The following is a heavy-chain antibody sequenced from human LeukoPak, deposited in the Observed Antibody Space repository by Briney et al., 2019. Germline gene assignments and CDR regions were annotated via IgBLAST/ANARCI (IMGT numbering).Heavy chain of an antibody. CDR2: ISSSSSYI. V-gene: IGHV3-21*01. CDR3: ARPSYGDFSNFDY. J-gene: IGHJ4*02. CDR1: GFTFSSYS. Sequence: GGSLRLSCAASGFTFSSYSMNWVRQAPGKGLEWVSSISSSSSYIYYADSVKGRFTISRDNAKNSLYLQMNSLRAEDTAVYYCARPSYGDFSNFDYWGQGTLVTVSS. D-gene: IGHD4-17*01.